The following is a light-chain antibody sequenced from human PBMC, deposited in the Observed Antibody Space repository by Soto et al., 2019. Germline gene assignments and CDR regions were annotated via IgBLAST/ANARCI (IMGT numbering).Light chain of an antibody. V-gene: IGKV3-15*01. CDR3: QQYNSWPIT. CDR2: GAS. CDR1: QSVSSN. J-gene: IGKJ5*01. Sequence: EIVMTQSPATLSVSPGERATLSCRASQSVSSNLAWYQQKPGQAPRLLIYGASTRAIGIPARFSGSGSGTEFTLTISSLQSEDFAVYYCQQYNSWPITFGQGTRLEIK.